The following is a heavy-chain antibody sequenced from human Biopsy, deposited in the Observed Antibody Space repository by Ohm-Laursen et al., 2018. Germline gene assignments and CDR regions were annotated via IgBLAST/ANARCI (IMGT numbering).Heavy chain of an antibody. CDR2: IYYSGST. CDR3: ARATNSTGWPYYYFYGMDV. D-gene: IGHD2/OR15-2a*01. J-gene: IGHJ6*02. CDR1: GASIISGGHF. V-gene: IGHV4-61*08. Sequence: SDTLSLTCTVSGASIISGGHFWNWIRQHPGKGLEWIGYIYYSGSTNYNPSLKSRVTTSVDTSKNQFSLRLNSVTAADTAVYYCARATNSTGWPYYYFYGMDVWGQGTTVTVSS.